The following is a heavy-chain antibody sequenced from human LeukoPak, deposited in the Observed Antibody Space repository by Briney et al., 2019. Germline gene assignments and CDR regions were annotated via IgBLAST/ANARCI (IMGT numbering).Heavy chain of an antibody. J-gene: IGHJ6*02. CDR3: ARLHVEYGYYYGMDV. Sequence: PSETLSLTCTVSGGSISSYYWSWIRQPPGKGLEWIGYIYYSGSTNYNPSLKSRVTISVDTSKNQFSLKLSSVTAADTAVYYCARLHVEYGYYYGMDVWGQGTRSPSP. CDR2: IYYSGST. V-gene: IGHV4-59*08. CDR1: GGSISSYY. D-gene: IGHD4/OR15-4a*01.